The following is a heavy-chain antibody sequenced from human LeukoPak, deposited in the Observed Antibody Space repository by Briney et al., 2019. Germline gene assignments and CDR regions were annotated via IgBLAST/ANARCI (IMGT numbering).Heavy chain of an antibody. D-gene: IGHD3-22*01. CDR3: ARGGDYYDSRGIDY. J-gene: IGHJ4*02. Sequence: PSETLSLTCTVSGGSISSSSYYWGWIRQPPGKGLEWIGSIYYSGSTYYNPSLKSRVTISVDTSKNQFSLKLSSVTAADTAVYYCARGGDYYDSRGIDYWGQGTLVTVSS. CDR1: GGSISSSSYY. CDR2: IYYSGST. V-gene: IGHV4-39*07.